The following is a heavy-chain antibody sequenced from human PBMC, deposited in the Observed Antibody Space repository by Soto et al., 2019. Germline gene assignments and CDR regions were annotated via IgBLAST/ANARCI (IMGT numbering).Heavy chain of an antibody. J-gene: IGHJ4*02. V-gene: IGHV3-23*01. CDR3: AKGYYDYVWGSYRAYYFDY. CDR1: GFTFSSYA. Sequence: EVQLLESGGGLVQPGGSLRLSCAASGFTFSSYAMSWVRQAPGKGLEWVSAIRGSGGTTYYADSVKGRFTISRDNSKNPLYLQMNSLRAEDTAVYYCAKGYYDYVWGSYRAYYFDYWGQGTLVTVSS. D-gene: IGHD3-16*02. CDR2: IRGSGGTT.